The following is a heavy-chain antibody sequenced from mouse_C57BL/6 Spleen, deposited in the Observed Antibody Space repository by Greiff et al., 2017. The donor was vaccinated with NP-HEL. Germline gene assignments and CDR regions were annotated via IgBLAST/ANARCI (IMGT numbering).Heavy chain of an antibody. J-gene: IGHJ3*01. Sequence: VQLQQPGAELVRPGTSVKLSCKASGYTFTSYWMHWVKQRPGQGLEWIGVIDPSDSYTNYNQKFKGKATLTVDTSSSTAYMQLSSLTSEDSAVYYCARGEYSNYVWFAYWGQGTLVTVSA. CDR3: ARGEYSNYVWFAY. CDR1: GYTFTSYW. D-gene: IGHD2-5*01. CDR2: IDPSDSYT. V-gene: IGHV1-59*01.